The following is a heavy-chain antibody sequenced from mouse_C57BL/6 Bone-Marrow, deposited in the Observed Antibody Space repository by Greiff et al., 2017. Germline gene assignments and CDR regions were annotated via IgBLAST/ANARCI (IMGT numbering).Heavy chain of an antibody. D-gene: IGHD2-1*01. J-gene: IGHJ4*01. V-gene: IGHV1-81*01. CDR1: GYTFTSYG. Sequence: VQLQQSGAELARPGASVKLSCKASGYTFTSYGISWVKQRTGQGLEWIGEIYPRSGNTYYNEKFKGKATLTADKSSSTAYMELRSLTSEDSAVXFCAIYGNYAMDYWGQGTSVTVSS. CDR2: IYPRSGNT. CDR3: AIYGNYAMDY.